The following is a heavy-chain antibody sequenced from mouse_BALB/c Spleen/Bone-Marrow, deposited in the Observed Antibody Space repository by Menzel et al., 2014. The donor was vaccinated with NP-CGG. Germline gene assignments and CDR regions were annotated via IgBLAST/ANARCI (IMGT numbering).Heavy chain of an antibody. D-gene: IGHD1-1*01. J-gene: IGHJ3*01. CDR3: ARDYYGSTSFAY. CDR2: INPYNDDS. Sequence: VQLQQSGPELVKPGASVKMSCKAFGYTFTTYVMHWVKQEPGQGLEWIGYINPYNDDSKYNEKFKGKATLTSDKSSSTAYMELSSLTSEDSAVYYCARDYYGSTSFAYWGQGTLVTVSA. CDR1: GYTFTTYV. V-gene: IGHV1-14*01.